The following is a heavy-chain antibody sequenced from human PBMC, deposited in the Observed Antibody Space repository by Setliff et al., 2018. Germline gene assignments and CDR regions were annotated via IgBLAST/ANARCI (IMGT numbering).Heavy chain of an antibody. D-gene: IGHD3-22*01. CDR2: IYYSGST. CDR1: GGSISSYY. J-gene: IGHJ6*02. Sequence: SETLSLTCTVSGGSISSYYWSWIRQPPGKGLEWIGYIYYSGSTNYNPSLKSRVTISVDTSKNQFSLKLSSVTAADTDVYYCARGGGYYFGYYYYGMDVWGQGTTVTVSS. CDR3: ARGGGYYFGYYYYGMDV. V-gene: IGHV4-59*01.